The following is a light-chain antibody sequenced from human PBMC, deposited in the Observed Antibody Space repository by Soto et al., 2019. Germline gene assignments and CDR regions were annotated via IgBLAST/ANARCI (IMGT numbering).Light chain of an antibody. CDR3: APWDDSVRGVV. V-gene: IGLV1-47*02. J-gene: IGLJ2*01. CDR2: SHN. CDR1: SSNIGRDY. Sequence: QSVLTQPPSASGTPGQRVTISCSGGSSNIGRDYVYWYQQLPGAAPKLLMYSHNIRPAGVPDRFSASTSGTSASLAISGLRPEDEGDYHCAPWDDSVRGVVFGGGTKVTVL.